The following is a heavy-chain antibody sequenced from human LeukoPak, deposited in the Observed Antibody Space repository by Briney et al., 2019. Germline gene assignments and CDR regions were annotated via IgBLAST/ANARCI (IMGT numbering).Heavy chain of an antibody. J-gene: IGHJ5*02. CDR3: ARSPIFGVVISWFDP. D-gene: IGHD3-3*01. V-gene: IGHV1-69*13. CDR1: GGTFSSYA. CDR2: IIPIFGTA. Sequence: SVKVSCKASGGTFSSYAISWVRQAPGQGLEWMGGIIPIFGTANYAQKFQGRVTITADESTSTAYMELSSLRSEDTAVYYCARSPIFGVVISWFDPWGQGTLVTVSS.